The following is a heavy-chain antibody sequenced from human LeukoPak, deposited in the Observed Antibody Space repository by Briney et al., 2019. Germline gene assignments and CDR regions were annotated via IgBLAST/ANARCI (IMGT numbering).Heavy chain of an antibody. V-gene: IGHV4-34*01. D-gene: IGHD3-10*01. CDR2: INHSGST. J-gene: IGHJ4*02. CDR1: GGSFSGYY. Sequence: SETLSLTCAVYGGSFSGYYWSWIRQPPGKGLEWIGEINHSGSTNYNPSLKSRVTISVDTPKNQLSLKLSSVTAADTAVYYCARYRDAGGYFDYWGQGTLVTVSS. CDR3: ARYRDAGGYFDY.